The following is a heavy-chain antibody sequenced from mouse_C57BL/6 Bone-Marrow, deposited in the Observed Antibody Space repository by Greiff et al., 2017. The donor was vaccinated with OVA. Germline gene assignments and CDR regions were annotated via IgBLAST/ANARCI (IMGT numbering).Heavy chain of an antibody. CDR3: ARQSSYKDY. V-gene: IGHV5-6*02. CDR1: GFTFSSYG. CDR2: ISSGGSYT. D-gene: IGHD1-1*01. Sequence: DVMLVESGGDLVKPGGSLKLSCAASGFTFSSYGMSWVRQTPDKRLEWVATISSGGSYTYYPDSVKGRFTISRDNAKNTLYLQMSSLKSEDTAMYYCARQSSYKDYWGQGTTLTVSS. J-gene: IGHJ2*01.